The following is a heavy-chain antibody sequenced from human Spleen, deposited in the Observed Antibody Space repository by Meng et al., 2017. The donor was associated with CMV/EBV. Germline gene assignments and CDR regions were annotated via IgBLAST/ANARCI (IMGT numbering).Heavy chain of an antibody. Sequence: QVQLVQSGAEVKKPGASLMVSCKASGYTFTSCYMHWVRPAPGQGLEWMGGIIPILGIAKIAQKFQGRVTITAGNSTGTVYMDLSSLRSEDTAVYYCARVSGLDWYFDLWGRGTLVTVSS. CDR1: GYTFTSCY. CDR2: IIPILGIA. V-gene: IGHV1-69*10. CDR3: ARVSGLDWYFDL. J-gene: IGHJ2*01. D-gene: IGHD1-26*01.